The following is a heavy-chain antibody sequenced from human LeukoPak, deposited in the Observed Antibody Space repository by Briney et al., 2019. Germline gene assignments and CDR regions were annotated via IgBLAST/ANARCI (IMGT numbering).Heavy chain of an antibody. CDR3: ARENDRYGRIDY. CDR2: VSYSGST. J-gene: IGHJ4*02. Sequence: PSETLSLTCTVSGGSIRSYYWSWVRQPPGKGLEWIGYVSYSGSTDYNPSPKSRVIISIDTSKNQFSLRLSSVTAADTAVYYCARENDRYGRIDYWGQGTQVTVSS. CDR1: GGSIRSYY. D-gene: IGHD5-18*01. V-gene: IGHV4-59*01.